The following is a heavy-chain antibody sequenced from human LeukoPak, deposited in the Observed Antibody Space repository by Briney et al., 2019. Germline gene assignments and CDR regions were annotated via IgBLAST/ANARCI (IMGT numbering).Heavy chain of an antibody. V-gene: IGHV4-39*07. Sequence: SETLSLTCTVSGVFISTRNYYWGWIRQPPGKGLEWIGNIFYSGSTYYSPSLKSRVTISVDTSKNQFSLKLSSVTAADTAVYYCARLGQQLNYYYYYMDVWGKGTTVTISS. CDR2: IFYSGST. CDR1: GVFISTRNYY. J-gene: IGHJ6*03. D-gene: IGHD6-13*01. CDR3: ARLGQQLNYYYYYMDV.